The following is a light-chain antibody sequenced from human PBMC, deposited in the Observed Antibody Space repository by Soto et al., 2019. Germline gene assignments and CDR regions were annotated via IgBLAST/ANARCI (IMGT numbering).Light chain of an antibody. V-gene: IGKV3-15*01. Sequence: EIVMTQSPATLSVSPGERATLSCRASQSVNSNLAWYQQKPGQAPRLLIYGASTSATGVPARFSGSGSGTEFTLTISGLQSEDFAVYYCQQYINWSWTFGQGTKVAIK. CDR3: QQYINWSWT. CDR1: QSVNSN. CDR2: GAS. J-gene: IGKJ1*01.